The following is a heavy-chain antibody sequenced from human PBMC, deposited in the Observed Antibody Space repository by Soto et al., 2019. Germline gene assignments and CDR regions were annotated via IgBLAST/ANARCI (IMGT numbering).Heavy chain of an antibody. CDR3: ARRLRFSSQYYFDY. CDR2: VYWDDDK. CDR1: GFSLRSSGVG. V-gene: IGHV2-5*02. Sequence: QITLKESGPTLVKPTQTLTLTCTFSGFSLRSSGVGVGWFRQPPGKALEWLALVYWDDDKRYSPSLKSRLTITKDTSKNQVVLTMTNMDPVDTATYYCARRLRFSSQYYFDYWGQGTLVTVSS. D-gene: IGHD3-16*01. J-gene: IGHJ4*02.